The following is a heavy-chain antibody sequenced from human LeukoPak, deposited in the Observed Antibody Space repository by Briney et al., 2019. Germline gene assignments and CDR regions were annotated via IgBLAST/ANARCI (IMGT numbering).Heavy chain of an antibody. J-gene: IGHJ3*02. V-gene: IGHV4-39*07. Sequence: SETLSLTCTVSGGSISSSSYYWGWIRQPPGKGLEWIGSIYYSGSTYYNPSLKSRVTISVDTSKNQFSLKLRSVTAADTAVYYCARVGSYAFDIWGQGTMVTVSS. CDR1: GGSISSSSYY. CDR3: ARVGSYAFDI. CDR2: IYYSGST.